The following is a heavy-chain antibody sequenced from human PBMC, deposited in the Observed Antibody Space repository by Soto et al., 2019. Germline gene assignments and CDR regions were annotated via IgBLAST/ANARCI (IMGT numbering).Heavy chain of an antibody. CDR2: ISAYNGNT. V-gene: IGHV1-18*01. D-gene: IGHD2-15*01. J-gene: IGHJ4*02. Sequence: GVPVEVCCEPCHDSVKSYGLCWARHAQGQRLEWMGWISAYNGNTNYAQKVQGRVTMTTDTSTSTAYMELRSLRSDDTAVYYCARTGPLARYYSSGSCYPGYWGQGTLVTVSS. CDR1: HDSVKSYG. CDR3: ARTGPLARYYSSGSCYPGY.